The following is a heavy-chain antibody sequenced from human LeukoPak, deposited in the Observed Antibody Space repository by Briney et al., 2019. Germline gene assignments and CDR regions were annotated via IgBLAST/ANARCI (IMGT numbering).Heavy chain of an antibody. CDR3: AKDPYPGIAVAGTGNWFDP. D-gene: IGHD6-19*01. V-gene: IGHV3-30*02. CDR1: GFTFSSYG. J-gene: IGHJ5*02. Sequence: PGGSLRLSCAASGFTFSSYGMHWVRQAPGKGLEWVAFIRYDGSNKYHADSVKGRFTISRDNSKNTPYLQMNSLRAEDTAVYYCAKDPYPGIAVAGTGNWFDPWGQGTLVTVSS. CDR2: IRYDGSNK.